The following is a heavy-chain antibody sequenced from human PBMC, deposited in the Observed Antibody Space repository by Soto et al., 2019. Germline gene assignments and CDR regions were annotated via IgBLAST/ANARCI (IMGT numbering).Heavy chain of an antibody. CDR2: ISYDGSNK. CDR1: GFTFSSYG. CDR3: AKQGFTAMVPYFDY. V-gene: IGHV3-30*18. D-gene: IGHD5-18*01. J-gene: IGHJ4*02. Sequence: QVQLVESGGGVVQPGRSLRLSCAASGFTFSSYGMHWVRQAPGKGLEWVAVISYDGSNKYYADSVKGRFTISRDNSKNTLYLQMNSLRAEDTAVYYCAKQGFTAMVPYFDYWGQGTLGTVSS.